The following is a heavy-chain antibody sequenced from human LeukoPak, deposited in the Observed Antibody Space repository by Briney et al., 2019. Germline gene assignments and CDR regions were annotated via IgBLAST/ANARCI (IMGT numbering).Heavy chain of an antibody. CDR3: ASGPSSGWYAY. J-gene: IGHJ4*02. D-gene: IGHD6-19*01. V-gene: IGHV1-69*06. CDR1: GGTFSSYA. Sequence: ASVKVSCKASGGTFSSYAISWVRQAPGQGLEWMGGIIPIFGTANYAQKFQGRVTITADKSTSTAYMELSSLRSEDTAVYYCASGPSSGWYAYWGQGTLVTVSS. CDR2: IIPIFGTA.